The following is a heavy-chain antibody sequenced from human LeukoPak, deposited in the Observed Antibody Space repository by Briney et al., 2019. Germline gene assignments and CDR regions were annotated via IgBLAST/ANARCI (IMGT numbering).Heavy chain of an antibody. D-gene: IGHD2-15*01. V-gene: IGHV4-59*08. CDR2: VYYSGST. J-gene: IGHJ4*02. CDR3: ARLSLHCSGGSCYRGAFDS. Sequence: SETLSLTCTVSGGSISSYYWSWIRQPSGKGLECIGHVYYSGSTDYNPSLKSRLTMSVDSSMNQFSLKLSSVTAADTAVYYCARLSLHCSGGSCYRGAFDSWGQGTLVTVSS. CDR1: GGSISSYY.